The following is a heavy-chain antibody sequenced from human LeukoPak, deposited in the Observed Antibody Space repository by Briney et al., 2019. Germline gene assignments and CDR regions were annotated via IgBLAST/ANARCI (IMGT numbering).Heavy chain of an antibody. Sequence: GGSLRLSCAASGFTVSSNYVSWVRQAPGKGLEWVSDIYSGGGTYYADSVKGRFTVSRHNSKNTLYLQMSSLRLDDTAVYYCARLGTSGWFDIWGQGTMVTVS. CDR1: GFTVSSNY. V-gene: IGHV3-53*04. D-gene: IGHD6-19*01. CDR3: ARLGTSGWFDI. CDR2: IYSGGGT. J-gene: IGHJ3*02.